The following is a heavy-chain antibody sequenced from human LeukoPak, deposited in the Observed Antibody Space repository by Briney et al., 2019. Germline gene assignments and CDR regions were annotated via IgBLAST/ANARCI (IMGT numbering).Heavy chain of an antibody. Sequence: GGSLRLSCAASGFTFSSYAMSWVRQAPGKGLEWVSAISGSGGSTYYVDSVKGRFTIYRDNSKNKLYLQMNSLRAEDTAVYYCAKAKLLWFGETRYYFDYWGQGTLVTVSS. CDR2: ISGSGGST. CDR1: GFTFSSYA. V-gene: IGHV3-23*01. CDR3: AKAKLLWFGETRYYFDY. D-gene: IGHD3-10*01. J-gene: IGHJ4*02.